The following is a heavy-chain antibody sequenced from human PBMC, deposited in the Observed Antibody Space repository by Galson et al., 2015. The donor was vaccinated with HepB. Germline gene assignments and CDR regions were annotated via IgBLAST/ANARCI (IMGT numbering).Heavy chain of an antibody. J-gene: IGHJ4*02. CDR1: GYTFTDFG. CDR3: TRDLGGSPGVSFDY. V-gene: IGHV1-18*04. Sequence: SVKVSCKASGYTFTDFGISWVRQAPGQGLEWMGWISAYNGNAKYAQNLQGRVTMTPDTSTSTAYMELRSLRSDDTAVYYCTRDLGGSPGVSFDYWGQGTLVTVSS. D-gene: IGHD1-26*01. CDR2: ISAYNGNA.